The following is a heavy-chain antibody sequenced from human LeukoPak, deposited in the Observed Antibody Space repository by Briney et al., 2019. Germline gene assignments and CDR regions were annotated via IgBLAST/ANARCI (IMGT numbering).Heavy chain of an antibody. CDR2: ISSSSYI. V-gene: IGHV3-21*04. CDR1: GFTFSSYS. CDR3: ARGGSYLSAFDI. J-gene: IGHJ3*02. Sequence: GGSLRLSCAASGFTFSSYSMNWVRQAPGKGLEWVSSISSSSYIYYADSVKGRFTISRDNAKNSLYLQMNSLRAEDTAVYYCARGGSYLSAFDIWGQGTMVTVSS. D-gene: IGHD1-26*01.